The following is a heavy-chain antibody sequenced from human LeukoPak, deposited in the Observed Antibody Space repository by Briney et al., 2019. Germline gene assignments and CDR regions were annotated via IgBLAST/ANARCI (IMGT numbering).Heavy chain of an antibody. CDR3: ARDGKWFGELLPKFDY. V-gene: IGHV3-66*01. CDR1: GVTVSSNY. Sequence: GGSLRLSCAASGVTVSSNYMGWVRQAPGKGLEWVSVIYSGGSTYYADSVKGRFTISRDNSKNTLYLQMNSLRVEDTAVYYCARDGKWFGELLPKFDYWGQGTLVTVSS. D-gene: IGHD3-10*01. J-gene: IGHJ4*02. CDR2: IYSGGST.